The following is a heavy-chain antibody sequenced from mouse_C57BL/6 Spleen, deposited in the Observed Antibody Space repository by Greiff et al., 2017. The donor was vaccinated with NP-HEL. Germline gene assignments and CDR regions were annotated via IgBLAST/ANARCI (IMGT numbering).Heavy chain of an antibody. D-gene: IGHD4-1*01. CDR1: GYAFSSYW. V-gene: IGHV1-80*01. J-gene: IGHJ3*01. Sequence: VQLQQSGAELVKPGASVKISCKASGYAFSSYWMNWVKQRPGKGLEWIGHIYPGDGDTNYNGKFKGKATLTADKSSSTAYMQLSSLTSEDYAVYFCAREGGLANWGFAYWGQGTLVTVSA. CDR3: AREGGLANWGFAY. CDR2: IYPGDGDT.